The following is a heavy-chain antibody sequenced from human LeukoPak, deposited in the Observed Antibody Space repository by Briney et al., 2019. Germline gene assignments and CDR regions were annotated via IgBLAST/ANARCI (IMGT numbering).Heavy chain of an antibody. V-gene: IGHV4-4*02. D-gene: IGHD2-2*02. CDR2: IYHSGST. CDR1: GGSISSSNW. J-gene: IGHJ3*02. Sequence: SETLSLTCAVSGGSISSSNWRSWVRQPPGKGLEWIGKIYHSGSTNYNPSLKSRVTISVDKSKNQLSLRLSSVTAAATAVYYCARDVREAIRAFDIWGQGTMVIVSS. CDR3: ARDVREAIRAFDI.